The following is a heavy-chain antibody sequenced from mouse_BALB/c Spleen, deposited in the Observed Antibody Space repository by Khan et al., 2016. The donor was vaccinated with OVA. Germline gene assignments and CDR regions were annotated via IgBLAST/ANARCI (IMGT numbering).Heavy chain of an antibody. J-gene: IGHJ3*01. CDR2: IGSGGKT. CDR1: GFTFSNYA. CDR3: AGDDWFAY. Sequence: EVELVESGGGLVKPGGSLKLSCAASGFTFSNYAMSWVRQTPEKRLEWVASIGSGGKTYYPDSVKGRFTISRDNARNILYLQMSSLRSEDTAMYYCAGDDWFAYWGQGTLVTVSA. V-gene: IGHV5-6-5*01.